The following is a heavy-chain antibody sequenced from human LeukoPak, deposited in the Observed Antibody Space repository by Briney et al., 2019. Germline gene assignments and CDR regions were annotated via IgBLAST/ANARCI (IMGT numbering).Heavy chain of an antibody. J-gene: IGHJ4*02. CDR2: ISGSGGST. CDR1: GFTFSSYA. CDR3: AKDTSSYGHAPFDY. V-gene: IGHV3-23*01. Sequence: PGGSLRLSCAASGFTFSSYAMSWVRQAPGKGLEWVSAISGSGGSTYYADSVKGRFTISRDNSKNTLYLQMNSLGAEDTAVYYCAKDTSSYGHAPFDYWGQGTLVTVSS. D-gene: IGHD2-2*01.